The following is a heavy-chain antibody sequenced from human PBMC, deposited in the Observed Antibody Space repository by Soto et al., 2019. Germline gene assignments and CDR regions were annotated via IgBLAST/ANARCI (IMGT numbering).Heavy chain of an antibody. J-gene: IGHJ4*02. CDR3: ARDYCSGTPCYEFDY. D-gene: IGHD2-2*01. CDR1: GYKVSTWRNFTSYW. Sequence: GESLKISCMGSGYKVSTWRNFTSYWIAWVRQMPGEGLEWMGIIYPGDSDTRYSPSFQGQVTISADKSINTAYLQWSSLKASDTAMYYCARDYCSGTPCYEFDYWGQGTQVTVSS. V-gene: IGHV5-51*01. CDR2: IYPGDSDT.